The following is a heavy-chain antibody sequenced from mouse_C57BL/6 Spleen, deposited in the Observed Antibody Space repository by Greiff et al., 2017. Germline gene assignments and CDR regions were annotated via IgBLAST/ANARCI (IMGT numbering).Heavy chain of an antibody. CDR3: ARMNWGYFDY. Sequence: VQLVESGPGLVQPSQSLSITCTVSGFSLTSYGVHWVRQSPGKGLEWLGVIWSGGSTDYNAAFISRLSISKDNSKSQVFCKMNSLQADDTAIYYCARMNWGYFDYWGQGTTLTVSS. V-gene: IGHV2-2*01. CDR2: IWSGGST. J-gene: IGHJ2*01. D-gene: IGHD4-1*01. CDR1: GFSLTSYG.